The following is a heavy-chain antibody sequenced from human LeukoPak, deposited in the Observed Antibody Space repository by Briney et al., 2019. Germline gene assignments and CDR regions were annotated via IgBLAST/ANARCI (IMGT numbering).Heavy chain of an antibody. CDR3: ARDPRGGYDDEGFDY. V-gene: IGHV3-23*01. D-gene: IGHD5-12*01. J-gene: IGHJ4*02. Sequence: GGSLRLSCAASGFTFSSYAMSWVRQAPGKGLEWVSAISGSGGSTYYADSVKGRFTISRDNAKNSLYLQMNSLRAEDTAVYYCARDPRGGYDDEGFDYWGQGTLVTVSS. CDR1: GFTFSSYA. CDR2: ISGSGGST.